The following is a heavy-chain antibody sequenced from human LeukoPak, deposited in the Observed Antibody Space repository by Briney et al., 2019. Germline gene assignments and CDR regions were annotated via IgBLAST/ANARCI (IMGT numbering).Heavy chain of an antibody. J-gene: IGHJ5*02. V-gene: IGHV4-39*01. CDR3: ARRGAGRDWFDP. CDR2: IYYSGSS. Sequence: SETLSLTCTVSGGFITSSSYYWSWIRQPPGKGLEWVGYIYYSGSSYYNPSLKSRVTISIDTSKNQFSLKLTSVTAADTAVYYCARRGAGRDWFDPWGQGTLVTVSS. CDR1: GGFITSSSYY.